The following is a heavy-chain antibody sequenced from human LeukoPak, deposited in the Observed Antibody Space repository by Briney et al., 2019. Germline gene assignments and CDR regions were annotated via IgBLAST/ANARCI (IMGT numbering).Heavy chain of an antibody. J-gene: IGHJ4*02. Sequence: GGSLRLPCAGSGFSFSSYRMHWVRQTPDKGLVWVSRINSDGTHRTYADSVKGRFTISRDNANKTLYLQMDSLSAGDTGIYYCARGVDFDYWGQGTQVTVSS. CDR1: GFSFSSYR. D-gene: IGHD3-16*01. V-gene: IGHV3-74*01. CDR3: ARGVDFDY. CDR2: INSDGTHR.